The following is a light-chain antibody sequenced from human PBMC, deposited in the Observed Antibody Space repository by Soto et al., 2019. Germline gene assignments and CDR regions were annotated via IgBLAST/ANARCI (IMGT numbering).Light chain of an antibody. CDR2: GAS. CDR1: QSVGHN. J-gene: IGKJ1*01. Sequence: DIVMTQSPVTLSVSPGDRATLSCRASQSVGHNLAWFQQKPGQAPRLLIYGASAGATGIPDRFSGSGFGTEFTLTISSLQSEDLAVYYFQQYNNWPRTFGQGTKVEMK. V-gene: IGKV3-15*01. CDR3: QQYNNWPRT.